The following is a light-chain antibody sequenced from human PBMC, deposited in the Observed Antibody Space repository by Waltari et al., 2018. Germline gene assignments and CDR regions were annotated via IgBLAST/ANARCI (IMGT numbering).Light chain of an antibody. Sequence: EFLLTKSPAPLPFSPGEKATLPCRASQSVSRSLAWYQQKHGQAPRLLIYDASTRATGIPDRFSGSGSGTDFSLTISRLEPEDFAVYYCQKYVSLPATFGQGTKVEIK. CDR2: DAS. CDR1: QSVSRS. CDR3: QKYVSLPAT. V-gene: IGKV3-20*01. J-gene: IGKJ1*01.